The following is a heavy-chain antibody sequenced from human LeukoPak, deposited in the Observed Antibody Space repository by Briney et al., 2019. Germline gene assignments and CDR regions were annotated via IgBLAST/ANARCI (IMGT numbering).Heavy chain of an antibody. CDR2: INPSGGST. D-gene: IGHD2-15*01. V-gene: IGHV1-46*01. CDR1: GYTFTSYG. Sequence: ASVKVSCKASGYTFTSYGISWVRQAPGQGLEWMGIINPSGGSTSYAQKFQGRVTMTRDMSTSTDYMELSSLRSEDTAVYYCARDNSVEDAAWWFDPWGQGTLVTVSS. J-gene: IGHJ5*02. CDR3: ARDNSVEDAAWWFDP.